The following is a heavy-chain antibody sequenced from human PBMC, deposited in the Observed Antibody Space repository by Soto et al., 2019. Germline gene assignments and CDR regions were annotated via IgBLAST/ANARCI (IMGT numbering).Heavy chain of an antibody. V-gene: IGHV4-30-4*01. D-gene: IGHD4-17*01. CDR3: ARIHFGDEPSYYYYGMDV. Sequence: QVQLQESGPGVVKPSQTLSLTCTVSGGSFSSGDYYWSWVRPPPGKGLEWIGYIYYTGSTFNNPSLNGRVSISIETSKPQSSLKLISVTAAATAVYYCARIHFGDEPSYYYYGMDVWCQGTTVTVSS. CDR2: IYYTGST. CDR1: GGSFSSGDYY. J-gene: IGHJ6*02.